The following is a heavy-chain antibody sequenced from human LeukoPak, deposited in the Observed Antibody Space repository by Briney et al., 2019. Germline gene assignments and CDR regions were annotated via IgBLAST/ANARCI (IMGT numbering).Heavy chain of an antibody. CDR3: ARLLAVAAHFDY. V-gene: IGHV4-39*01. CDR1: GGSISSSSYY. D-gene: IGHD6-19*01. Sequence: SETPSLTCTVSGGSISSSSYYWGWIRQPPGKGLEWIGSIYYSGSTYYNPPLKSRVTISVDTSKNQFSLKLSSVTAADTAVYYCARLLAVAAHFDYWGQGTLVTVSS. CDR2: IYYSGST. J-gene: IGHJ4*02.